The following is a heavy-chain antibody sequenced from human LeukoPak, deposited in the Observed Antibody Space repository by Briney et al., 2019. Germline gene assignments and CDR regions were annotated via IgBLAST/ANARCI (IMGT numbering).Heavy chain of an antibody. Sequence: SATLSLTCTVSGGSISSYYWSWIRQPPGKGLEWIGYIYYSGSTNYNPSLKSRVTISVDTSKNQFSLKLSSVTAADTAVYYCARDLGGGSGSSWGQGTLVTVSS. D-gene: IGHD3-10*01. V-gene: IGHV4-59*01. CDR1: GGSISSYY. CDR2: IYYSGST. CDR3: ARDLGGGSGSS. J-gene: IGHJ5*02.